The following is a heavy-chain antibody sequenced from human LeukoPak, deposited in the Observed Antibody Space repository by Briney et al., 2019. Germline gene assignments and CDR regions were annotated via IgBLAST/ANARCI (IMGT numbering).Heavy chain of an antibody. D-gene: IGHD3-10*01. J-gene: IGHJ4*02. CDR1: GFTFSSYG. CDR3: ANPDFRGVTTHFDY. V-gene: IGHV3-30*02. Sequence: GGSLRLSCAASGFTFSSYGMHWVRQAPGKGLEWVAFIRYDGSNKYYADSVKGRFTISRDNSKNTLYLQMNSLRAEDTAVYYCANPDFRGVTTHFDYWAREPWSPSPQ. CDR2: IRYDGSNK.